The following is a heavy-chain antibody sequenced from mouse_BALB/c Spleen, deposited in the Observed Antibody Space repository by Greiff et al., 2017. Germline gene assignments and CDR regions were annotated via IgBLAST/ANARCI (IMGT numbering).Heavy chain of an antibody. CDR2: ISSGGST. CDR3: ARGLNYYGSYYYAMDY. D-gene: IGHD1-1*01. V-gene: IGHV5-6-5*01. Sequence: EVKVVESGGGLVKPGGSLKLSCAASGFTFSSYAMSWVRQTPEKRLEWVASISSGGSTYYPDSVKGRFTISRDNARNILYLQMSSLRSEDTTMYYCARGLNYYGSYYYAMDYWGQGTSVTVSS. CDR1: GFTFSSYA. J-gene: IGHJ4*01.